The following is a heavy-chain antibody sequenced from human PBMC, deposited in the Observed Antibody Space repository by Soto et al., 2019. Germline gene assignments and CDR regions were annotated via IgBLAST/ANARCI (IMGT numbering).Heavy chain of an antibody. CDR3: AKNGYYYGSTHFYYFDY. CDR2: ISGSGGST. Sequence: GGSLRLSCAASGFTFSSYAMSWVRQAPGKGLEWVSAISGSGGSTYYADSVKGRFTISRDNSKNTLYLQMNSLRAEDTAVYYCAKNGYYYGSTHFYYFDYWGQGTLVTVSS. V-gene: IGHV3-23*01. J-gene: IGHJ4*02. CDR1: GFTFSSYA. D-gene: IGHD3-22*01.